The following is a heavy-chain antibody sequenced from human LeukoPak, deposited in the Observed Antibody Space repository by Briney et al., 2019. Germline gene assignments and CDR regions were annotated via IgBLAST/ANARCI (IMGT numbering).Heavy chain of an antibody. CDR1: RETVSSGAYY. CDR3: ARGGVAARLMYGFQNWFDP. V-gene: IGHV4-31*03. Sequence: SQTLSLTCSVSRETVSSGAYYCSWIRQHPGKGLEWIVNIYSSGSTYYNPTLRSRLIISIDTSNNQYSLKMTSVTAAAVAVYYCARGGVAARLMYGFQNWFDPWGQGTLVTVSS. D-gene: IGHD6-6*01. CDR2: IYSSGST. J-gene: IGHJ5*02.